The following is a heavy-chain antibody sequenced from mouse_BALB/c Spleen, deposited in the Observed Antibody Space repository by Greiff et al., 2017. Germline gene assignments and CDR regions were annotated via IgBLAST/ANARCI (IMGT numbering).Heavy chain of an antibody. CDR3: TREATTVVADYYAMDY. V-gene: IGHV1-69*02. CDR2: IYPSDSYT. Sequence: VQLQQPGAELVRPGASVKLSCKASGYTFTSYWINWVKQRPGQGLEWIGNIYPSDSYTNYNQKFKDKATLTVDKSSSTAYMQLSSPTSEDSAVYYCTREATTVVADYYAMDYWGQGTSVTVSS. CDR1: GYTFTSYW. D-gene: IGHD1-1*01. J-gene: IGHJ4*01.